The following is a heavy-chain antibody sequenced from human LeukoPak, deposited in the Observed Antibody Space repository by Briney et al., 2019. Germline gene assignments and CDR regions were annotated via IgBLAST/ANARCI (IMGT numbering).Heavy chain of an antibody. D-gene: IGHD6-6*01. CDR1: GYSFTTYW. CDR2: IFPGDSDT. J-gene: IGHJ4*02. CDR3: ARHSGIAARPVHDY. Sequence: GESLKISCKGSGYSFTTYWIGWVRQMPGKGLEWIGIIFPGDSDTTYSPSLQGQVTISADKSISTAYLQWSSLKASDTAMYYCARHSGIAARPVHDYWGQGTLVTVSS. V-gene: IGHV5-51*01.